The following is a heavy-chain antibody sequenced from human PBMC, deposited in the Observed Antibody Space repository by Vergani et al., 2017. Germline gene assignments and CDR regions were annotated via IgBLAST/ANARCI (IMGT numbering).Heavy chain of an antibody. J-gene: IGHJ6*03. CDR2: IYYSGTT. CDR1: GAYVGSGGYY. Sequence: QVQLQQWGAGLLKPSETLSLTCSVSGAYVGSGGYYWSWVRQRPGMGLDWIGYIYYSGTTYYNPSLESRLTISLDTSDNHLSLKLTPVPAADTAVYYCARQKDYYMDVWGKGATVTVS. V-gene: IGHV4-31*03. CDR3: ARQKDYYMDV.